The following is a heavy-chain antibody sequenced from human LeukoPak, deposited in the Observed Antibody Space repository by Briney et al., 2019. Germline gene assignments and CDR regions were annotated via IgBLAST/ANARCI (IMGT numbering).Heavy chain of an antibody. J-gene: IGHJ4*02. CDR3: AKDLPDYGDYIEGY. V-gene: IGHV3-23*01. Sequence: GGSLRLSCAASGFTFSSFAMSWVRQAPGKGLEWDSTISGSGGSTNYADSVKGRFTFSRDNSKNTLYLQMNSLRAEDTAVYYCAKDLPDYGDYIEGYWGQGTLVTVSS. CDR1: GFTFSSFA. CDR2: ISGSGGST. D-gene: IGHD4-17*01.